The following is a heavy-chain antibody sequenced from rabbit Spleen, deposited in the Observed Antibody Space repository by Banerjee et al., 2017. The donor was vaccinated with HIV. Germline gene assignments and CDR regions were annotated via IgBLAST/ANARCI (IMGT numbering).Heavy chain of an antibody. CDR1: GFSFSSSHY. Sequence: QSLEESGGDLVKPGASLTLTCTASGFSFSSSHYMCWVRQAPGKGLEWIACMYTGSSGSTYYASWAKGRFTISKTSSTTVTLQMTSLTAADTATYFCAREAGYGGYGDANLWGQGTLVTVS. V-gene: IGHV1S40*01. CDR2: MYTGSSGST. CDR3: AREAGYGGYGDANL. D-gene: IGHD6-1*01. J-gene: IGHJ4*01.